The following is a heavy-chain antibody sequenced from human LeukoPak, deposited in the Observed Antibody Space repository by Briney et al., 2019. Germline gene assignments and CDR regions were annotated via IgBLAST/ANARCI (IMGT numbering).Heavy chain of an antibody. Sequence: PSETLSLTCSVSGGSVSSYYWSWIRQPPGKGLEWIGYVYYTGSTNYNPSLKSRVTMFEDKSKNRFSLRLYSVTVADTAVYYCARHFPYSSSSYFDYWGQGSLVTVSS. CDR1: GGSVSSYY. J-gene: IGHJ4*02. CDR3: ARHFPYSSSSYFDY. V-gene: IGHV4-59*08. CDR2: VYYTGST. D-gene: IGHD6-6*01.